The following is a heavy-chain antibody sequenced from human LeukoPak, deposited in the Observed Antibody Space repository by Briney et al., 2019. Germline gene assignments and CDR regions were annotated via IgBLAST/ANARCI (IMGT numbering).Heavy chain of an antibody. Sequence: GRSLRLSCAASGFTFSSYWMSWVRQAPGKGLEWVANIKQDGSEKYYVDSVKGRFTISRDNAKNSLYLQMNSLRAEDTAVYYCARVDTAMLYYYYGMDVWGQGTTVTVSS. V-gene: IGHV3-7*01. CDR3: ARVDTAMLYYYYGMDV. D-gene: IGHD5-18*01. J-gene: IGHJ6*02. CDR2: IKQDGSEK. CDR1: GFTFSSYW.